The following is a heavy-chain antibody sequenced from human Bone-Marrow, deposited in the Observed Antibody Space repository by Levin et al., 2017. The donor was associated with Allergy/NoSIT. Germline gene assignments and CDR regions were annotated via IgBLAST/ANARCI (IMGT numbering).Heavy chain of an antibody. CDR1: GFTFSDYY. Sequence: GESLKISCAASGFTFSDYYMSWIRQAPGKGLEWVSYISSSGSTIYYADSVKGRFTISRDNAKNSLYLLMNSLRAEDTAVYYCASGMEQQLAFDYWGQGTLVTVSS. J-gene: IGHJ4*02. D-gene: IGHD6-13*01. CDR3: ASGMEQQLAFDY. V-gene: IGHV3-11*01. CDR2: ISSSGSTI.